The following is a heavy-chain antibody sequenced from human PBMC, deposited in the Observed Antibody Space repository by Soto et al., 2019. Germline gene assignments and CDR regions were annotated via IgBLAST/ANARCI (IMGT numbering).Heavy chain of an antibody. Sequence: VQLLESGGGLVQPGGSLRLSCAASGFTFSSYAMSWVRQAPGKGLEWVSAISGSGGSTYYADSVKGRFTISRDNSKNTLYLQMNSLRAEDTAVYYCAKISSSWSEYYYYYGMDVWGQGTTVTVSS. CDR1: GFTFSSYA. J-gene: IGHJ6*02. D-gene: IGHD6-13*01. CDR2: ISGSGGST. V-gene: IGHV3-23*01. CDR3: AKISSSWSEYYYYYGMDV.